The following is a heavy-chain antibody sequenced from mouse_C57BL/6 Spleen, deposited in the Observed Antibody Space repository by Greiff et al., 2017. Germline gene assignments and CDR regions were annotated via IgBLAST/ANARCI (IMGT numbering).Heavy chain of an antibody. CDR3: NYGSSPYAMDY. CDR1: GYSFTGYY. Sequence: VHVKQSGPELVKPGASVKISCKASGYSFTGYYMNWVKQSPEKSLEWIGEINPSTGGTTYNQKFKAKATLTVDKSSSTAYMQLKSLTSEDSAVYYCNYGSSPYAMDYWGQGTSVTVSS. V-gene: IGHV1-42*01. D-gene: IGHD1-1*01. CDR2: INPSTGGT. J-gene: IGHJ4*01.